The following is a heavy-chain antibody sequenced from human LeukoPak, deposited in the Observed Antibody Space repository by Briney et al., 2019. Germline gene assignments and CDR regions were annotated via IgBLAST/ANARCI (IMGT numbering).Heavy chain of an antibody. CDR1: GYTFTSYG. V-gene: IGHV1-2*02. D-gene: IGHD6-19*01. CDR3: ARVLAVAGGDAFDI. J-gene: IGHJ3*02. CDR2: INPNSGGT. Sequence: ASVKVPCKASGYTFTSYGISWVRQAPGQGLEWMGWINPNSGGTNYAQKFQGRVTMTRDTSISTAYMELSRLRSDDTAVYYCARVLAVAGGDAFDIWGQGTMVTVSS.